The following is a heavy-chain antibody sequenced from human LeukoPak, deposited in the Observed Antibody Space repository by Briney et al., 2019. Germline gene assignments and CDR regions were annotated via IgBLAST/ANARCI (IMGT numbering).Heavy chain of an antibody. J-gene: IGHJ4*02. V-gene: IGHV3-21*01. D-gene: IGHD3-10*01. CDR1: GFTFSSYS. CDR2: ISSSSSFI. CDR3: ARDGSGSYYDPPDY. Sequence: PGGSLRLSCAASGFTFSSYSLNWVRQAPGKGREWGSSISSSSSFIYSADSVKGRFTISRDNAKHSLYLQMNSLRAEDTAVYYCARDGSGSYYDPPDYWGQGTLVTVSS.